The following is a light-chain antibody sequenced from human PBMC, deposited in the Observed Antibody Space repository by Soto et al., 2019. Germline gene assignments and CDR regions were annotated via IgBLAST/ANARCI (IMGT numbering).Light chain of an antibody. CDR2: EVT. CDR3: SSFTSRFTFV. J-gene: IGLJ1*01. Sequence: QSALTQPASVSGSPGQSIAISCTGTRSDVGAYNYVSWYQQHPDKAPDLMISEVTNRPSGVSDRFSGSKSGNTASLTISGLQAEDEADYYCSSFTSRFTFVFGTGTKVTVL. CDR1: RSDVGAYNY. V-gene: IGLV2-14*01.